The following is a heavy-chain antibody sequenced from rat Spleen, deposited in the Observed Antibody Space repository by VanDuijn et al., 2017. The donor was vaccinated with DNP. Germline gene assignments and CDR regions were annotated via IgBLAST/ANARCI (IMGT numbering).Heavy chain of an antibody. J-gene: IGHJ2*01. CDR1: GFTFSDYA. CDR2: IIYDNSRT. Sequence: EVQLVESGGGLVQPGRSMKLSCAASGFTFSDYAMAWVRQAPKKGLEWVAVIIYDNSRTYYRDSVKGRFTISRDNAKSTLYLQMDSLRSEDTATYYCATQEWDYWGQGVMVTVSS. V-gene: IGHV5S10*01. D-gene: IGHD1-1*01. CDR3: ATQEWDY.